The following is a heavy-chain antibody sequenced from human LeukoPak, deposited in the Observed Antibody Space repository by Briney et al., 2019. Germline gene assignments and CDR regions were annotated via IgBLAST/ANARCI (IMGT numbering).Heavy chain of an antibody. V-gene: IGHV3-15*01. D-gene: IGHD4-17*01. Sequence: PGGSLRLSCAASGFTFSNAWMSWVRQAPGKGLEWVGRIKSKTDGGTTDYAAPVKGRFTISRVDSKNTLYLQMNSLKAEDTAVYYCTTDSVVKISNYGAPKTIDYWGQGTLVTVSS. CDR2: IKSKTDGGTT. CDR3: TTDSVVKISNYGAPKTIDY. CDR1: GFTFSNAW. J-gene: IGHJ4*02.